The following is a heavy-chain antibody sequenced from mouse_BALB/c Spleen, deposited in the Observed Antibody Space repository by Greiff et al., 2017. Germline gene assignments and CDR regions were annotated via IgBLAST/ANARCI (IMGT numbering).Heavy chain of an antibody. J-gene: IGHJ4*01. CDR1: GFTFSDYY. CDR3: ARRGLPGYAMDY. Sequence: EVQGVESGGGLVKPGGSLKLSCAASGFTFSDYYMYWVRQTPEKRLEWVATISDGGSYTYYPDSVKGRFTISRDNAKNNLYLQMSSLKSEDTAMYYCARRGLPGYAMDYWGQGTSVTVSS. CDR2: ISDGGSYT. D-gene: IGHD3-1*01. V-gene: IGHV5-4*02.